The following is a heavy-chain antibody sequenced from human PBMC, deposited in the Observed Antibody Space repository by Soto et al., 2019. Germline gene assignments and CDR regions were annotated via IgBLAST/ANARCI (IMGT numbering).Heavy chain of an antibody. J-gene: IGHJ5*02. Sequence: SETLSLTCAVSGGSISSSNWWSWVRQPPGKGLEWIGEIYHSGSTNYNPSLKSRVTISVDKSKNQFPLKLSSVTAADTAVYYCARNPHGSGSYYNWFDPWGQGTLVTVSS. CDR2: IYHSGST. D-gene: IGHD3-10*01. V-gene: IGHV4-4*02. CDR1: GGSISSSNW. CDR3: ARNPHGSGSYYNWFDP.